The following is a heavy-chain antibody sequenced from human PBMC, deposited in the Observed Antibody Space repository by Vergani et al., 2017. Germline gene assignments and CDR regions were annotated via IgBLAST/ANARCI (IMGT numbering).Heavy chain of an antibody. D-gene: IGHD2-2*01. J-gene: IGHJ6*02. Sequence: QVQLVESGGGVVQPGGSLRLSCAASGFPFSSYGMHWVRQAPGKGLELVAFIRYDGSNKYYADSVKGRFTISRDNSKNTLYLQMNSLRAEDTAVYYCAKDRHDIVVVPAAMPYYYYGMDVWSQGSTVTVSS. V-gene: IGHV3-30*02. CDR1: GFPFSSYG. CDR3: AKDRHDIVVVPAAMPYYYYGMDV. CDR2: IRYDGSNK.